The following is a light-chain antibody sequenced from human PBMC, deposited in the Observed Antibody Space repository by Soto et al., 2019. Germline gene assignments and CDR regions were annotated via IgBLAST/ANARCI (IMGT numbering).Light chain of an antibody. CDR2: SNN. V-gene: IGLV1-44*01. Sequence: VLTQPPSASGTPGQKVTISCSGSSSNIGSNTANWYQQLPGTAPKLLIYSNNQRPSGVPDRFSGSKSGTSASLAISGLQSEDEADYYCAAWDDSLNGLVFGTGTKVTVL. J-gene: IGLJ1*01. CDR3: AAWDDSLNGLV. CDR1: SSNIGSNT.